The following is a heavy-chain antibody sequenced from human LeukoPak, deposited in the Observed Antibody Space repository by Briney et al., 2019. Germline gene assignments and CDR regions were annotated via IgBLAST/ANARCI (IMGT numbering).Heavy chain of an antibody. CDR2: ISSSSTTI. V-gene: IGHV3-48*01. CDR1: GFTFSSYS. CDR3: ARESSSSWRDFDY. Sequence: GGSLRLSCAASGFTFSSYSMNWVRQAPGKGLEWVSYISSSSTTIYYADSVKGRFTISRDNAKNSLYLQMNSLKAEDTAVYYCARESSSSWRDFDYWGQGTLVTVSS. J-gene: IGHJ4*02. D-gene: IGHD6-13*01.